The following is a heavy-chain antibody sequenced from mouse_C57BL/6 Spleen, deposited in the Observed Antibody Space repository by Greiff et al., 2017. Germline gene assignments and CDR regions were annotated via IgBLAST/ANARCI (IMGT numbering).Heavy chain of an antibody. CDR1: GYTFTGYW. Sequence: QVQLKESGAELMKPGASVKLSCKATGYTFTGYWIEWVKQRPGHGLEWIGEILPGSGSTNYNEKFKGKATFTADTSSNTAYMQLSSLTTEDTAIXDCARRGDEGSSLAWFAYWGQGTLVTVSA. V-gene: IGHV1-9*01. CDR3: ARRGDEGSSLAWFAY. D-gene: IGHD1-1*01. J-gene: IGHJ3*01. CDR2: ILPGSGST.